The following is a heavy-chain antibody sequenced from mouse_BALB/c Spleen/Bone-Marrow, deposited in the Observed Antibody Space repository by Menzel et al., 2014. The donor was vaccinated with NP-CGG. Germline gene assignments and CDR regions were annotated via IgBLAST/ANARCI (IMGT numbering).Heavy chain of an antibody. CDR2: INPSSGYT. Sequence: VQLQQSGAELARPGASVKMSCRASGYTFTTYTNHWVRQRPGQGLEWIGYINPSSGYTNYNQKFKDKATLTADKSSSTAYMQLSSLTSEDSAVYYCARRDDGYVFFDYWGQGTTLTVSS. CDR3: ARRDDGYVFFDY. CDR1: GYTFTTYT. D-gene: IGHD2-3*01. J-gene: IGHJ2*01. V-gene: IGHV1-4*01.